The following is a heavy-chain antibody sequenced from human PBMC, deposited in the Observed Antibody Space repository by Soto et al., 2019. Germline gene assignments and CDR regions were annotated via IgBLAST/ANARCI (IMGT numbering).Heavy chain of an antibody. D-gene: IGHD1-26*01. CDR3: ARGWWEREGYVMDV. CDR1: GGSISSSRCH. V-gene: IGHV4-39*01. J-gene: IGHJ6*02. CDR2: IKYSGTT. Sequence: SETLSLTCTVSGGSISSSRCHWGWIRQPPGKGLEWIASIKYSGTTFYNPSLKSRVTLSVDTSKNQFALKLSSVTAAETAVYYCARGWWEREGYVMDVWGQGTTVTVSS.